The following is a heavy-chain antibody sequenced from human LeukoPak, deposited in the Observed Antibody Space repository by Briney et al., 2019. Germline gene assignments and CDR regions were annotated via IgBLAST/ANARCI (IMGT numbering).Heavy chain of an antibody. CDR3: ARDRDSYGSKFDY. D-gene: IGHD5-18*01. J-gene: IGHJ4*02. Sequence: GGSLRLSCAASGFTFSNYWMSWVRQAPGRGLEWVANLKQDGSQTYYVDSVKGRFTISRDNAKNSLYLQMNSLRAEDTAVYYCARDRDSYGSKFDYWGQGTLVTVSS. CDR1: GFTFSNYW. CDR2: LKQDGSQT. V-gene: IGHV3-7*03.